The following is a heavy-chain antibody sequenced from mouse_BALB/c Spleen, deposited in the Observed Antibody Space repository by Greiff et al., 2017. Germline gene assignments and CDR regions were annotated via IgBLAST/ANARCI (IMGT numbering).Heavy chain of an antibody. CDR3: TRNYGSSYEAMDY. D-gene: IGHD1-1*01. CDR1: GYTFTSYW. V-gene: IGHV1S127*01. Sequence: VQLQQPGAELVKPGASVKMSCKASGYTFTSYWMHWVKQRPGQGLEWIGVIDPSDSYTSYNQKFKGKATLTVDTSSSTAYMQLSSLTSEDSAVYYCTRNYGSSYEAMDYWGQGTSVTVSS. CDR2: IDPSDSYT. J-gene: IGHJ4*01.